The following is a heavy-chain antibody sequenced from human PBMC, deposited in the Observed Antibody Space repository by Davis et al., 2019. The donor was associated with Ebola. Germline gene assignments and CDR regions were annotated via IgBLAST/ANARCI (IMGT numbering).Heavy chain of an antibody. J-gene: IGHJ5*02. D-gene: IGHD2-15*01. CDR3: ARECSDGVHWWFDP. Sequence: ASVKVSCKASGYTFTSYAMHWVRQAPGQRLEWMGWINAGNGNTKYSQKFQGRVTITRDTSASTAYMELSSLRSEDTAVYYCARECSDGVHWWFDPWGQGTLVTVSS. CDR2: INAGNGNT. V-gene: IGHV1-3*01. CDR1: GYTFTSYA.